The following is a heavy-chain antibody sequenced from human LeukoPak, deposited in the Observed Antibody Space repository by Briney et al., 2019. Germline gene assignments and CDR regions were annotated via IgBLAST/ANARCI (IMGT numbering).Heavy chain of an antibody. CDR2: INPHSGGT. V-gene: IGHV1-2*02. CDR3: ARDPPSSIATRPIFDY. CDR1: GYTFTSYY. D-gene: IGHD6-6*01. Sequence: ASVKVSCKASGYTFTSYYMHWVRQAPGQGLEWMGWINPHSGGTSYAQKFQGRVTMTWDTSISTTYMELSRLRSDDTAVYYCARDPPSSIATRPIFDYWGQGTLVTVSS. J-gene: IGHJ4*02.